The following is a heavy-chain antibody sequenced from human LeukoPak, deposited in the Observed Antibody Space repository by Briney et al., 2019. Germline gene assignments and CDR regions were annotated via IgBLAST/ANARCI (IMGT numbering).Heavy chain of an antibody. CDR1: GFTFSSYW. CDR2: IKQDGSEK. V-gene: IGHV3-7*03. Sequence: GGSLRLSCAASGFTFSSYWMSCVRQAPGKGLEWVANIKQDGSEKYYVDSVKGRFTISRDNAKNPLYLQMNSLRAEDTAVYYCARDYGGYNGYDYDPSYFDYWGQGTLVTVSS. J-gene: IGHJ4*02. D-gene: IGHD5-12*01. CDR3: ARDYGGYNGYDYDPSYFDY.